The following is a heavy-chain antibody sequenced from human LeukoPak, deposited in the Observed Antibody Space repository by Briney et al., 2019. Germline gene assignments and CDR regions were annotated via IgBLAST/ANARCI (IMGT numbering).Heavy chain of an antibody. V-gene: IGHV3-48*03. CDR3: ASGSYGSGFYYFYYMDV. D-gene: IGHD3-10*01. CDR1: GFTFSSYE. CDR2: ISSSGRSI. J-gene: IGHJ6*03. Sequence: GGSLRLSCAASGFTFSSYEMNWVRQAPGKGLEWVSYISSSGRSIYSADSVKGRFTISRDNAKNSLYLQMNSLRAEDTAVYYCASGSYGSGFYYFYYMDVWGKGTTVTVSS.